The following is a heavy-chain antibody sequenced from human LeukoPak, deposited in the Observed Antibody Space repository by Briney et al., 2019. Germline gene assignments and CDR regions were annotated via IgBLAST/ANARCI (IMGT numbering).Heavy chain of an antibody. V-gene: IGHV1-18*01. CDR1: GYTFTSYG. D-gene: IGHD2-8*01. CDR3: ARDYGDPSRILYPPVD. Sequence: ASVKVSCKASGYTFTSYGISWVRQAPGQGLEWMGWIGAYNGNTNYAQKLQGRVTMTTDTSTSTAYMELRSLRSDDTAVYYCARDYGDPSRILYPPVDWGQGTLVTVSS. J-gene: IGHJ4*02. CDR2: IGAYNGNT.